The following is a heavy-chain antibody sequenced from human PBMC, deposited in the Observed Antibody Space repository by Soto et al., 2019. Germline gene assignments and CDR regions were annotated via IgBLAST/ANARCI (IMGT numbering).Heavy chain of an antibody. CDR3: ASVRSGYSSGSYYFDY. CDR2: IIPIFVTV. Sequence: QVQLVQSGAEVKKPGSSVKVSCKASGGTFSSYAISWVRQAPGQGLEWMGGIIPIFVTVNYEQKFKGRGTITADESTSTAYMELSSLRSEDTAVYYCASVRSGYSSGSYYFDYWGQGTLVHVSS. D-gene: IGHD6-19*01. CDR1: GGTFSSYA. V-gene: IGHV1-69*01. J-gene: IGHJ4*02.